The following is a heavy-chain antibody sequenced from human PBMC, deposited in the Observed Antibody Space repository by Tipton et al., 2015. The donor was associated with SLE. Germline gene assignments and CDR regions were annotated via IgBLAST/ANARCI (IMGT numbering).Heavy chain of an antibody. CDR1: GGSISSYY. CDR3: TRDKTINYYYYYMDV. D-gene: IGHD5-24*01. V-gene: IGHV4-59*12. J-gene: IGHJ6*03. Sequence: TLSLTCTVSGGSISSYYWSWIRQPPGKGLEWIGYIYYSGSTNYNPSLKSRVTISVDTSKNQFSLRLSSVTAADTAVYFCTRDKTINYYYYYMDVWGKGTTVTVSS. CDR2: IYYSGST.